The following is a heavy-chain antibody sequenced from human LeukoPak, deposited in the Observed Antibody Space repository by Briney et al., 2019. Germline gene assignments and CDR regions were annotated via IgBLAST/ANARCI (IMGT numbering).Heavy chain of an antibody. CDR2: ISGYNGDT. J-gene: IGHJ4*02. Sequence: ASVKVSCKAVGYISSSYGISWVRQAPGQGLEWMGWISGYNGDTNYAQSLHDRLTMSTDTSTSTAYMELTSLRSDDTAVYYCARRERCCSGWYEDHWGQGTLVTVSS. CDR3: ARRERCCSGWYEDH. D-gene: IGHD6-19*01. CDR1: GYISSSYG. V-gene: IGHV1-18*01.